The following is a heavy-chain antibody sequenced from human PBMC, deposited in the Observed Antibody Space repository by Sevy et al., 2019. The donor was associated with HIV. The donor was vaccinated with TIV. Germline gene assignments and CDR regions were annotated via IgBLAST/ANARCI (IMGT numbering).Heavy chain of an antibody. V-gene: IGHV3-30-3*01. CDR2: ISYDGSNK. CDR1: GFTFSSYA. Sequence: GGFLRLSCAASGFTFSSYAMHWVRQAPGKGLEWVAVISYDGSNKYYADSVKGRFTISRDNSKNTLYLQMNSLRAEDTAVYYCARDRAVVTAAYFDYWGQGTLVTVSS. J-gene: IGHJ4*02. D-gene: IGHD2-21*02. CDR3: ARDRAVVTAAYFDY.